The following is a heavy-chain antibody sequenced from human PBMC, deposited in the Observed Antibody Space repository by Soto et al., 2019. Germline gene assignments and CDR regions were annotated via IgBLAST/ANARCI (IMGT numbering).Heavy chain of an antibody. CDR3: ARGTKYNWNRVFDY. CDR2: IYYSGST. V-gene: IGHV4-59*01. Sequence: SETLSLTCTVSGGSISSYYWSWIRPPPGKGLEWIGYIYYSGSTNYNPSLKSRVTISVDTSKNQFSLKLSSVTAADTAVYYCARGTKYNWNRVFDYWGQGTLVTVSS. J-gene: IGHJ4*02. CDR1: GGSISSYY. D-gene: IGHD1-20*01.